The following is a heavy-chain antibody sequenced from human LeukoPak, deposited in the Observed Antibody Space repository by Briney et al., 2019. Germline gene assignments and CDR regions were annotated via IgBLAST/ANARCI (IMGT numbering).Heavy chain of an antibody. Sequence: GGSLRLSCAASGFIFSSYSMNWVRQAPGKGLEWVSYISTSSSTIYYADSVKGRFTISRDNAKNSLYLQMNSLRDEDTAVYYCARVRSGGADYWGQGTLVTVSS. D-gene: IGHD3-16*01. V-gene: IGHV3-48*02. CDR2: ISTSSSTI. CDR1: GFIFSSYS. J-gene: IGHJ4*02. CDR3: ARVRSGGADY.